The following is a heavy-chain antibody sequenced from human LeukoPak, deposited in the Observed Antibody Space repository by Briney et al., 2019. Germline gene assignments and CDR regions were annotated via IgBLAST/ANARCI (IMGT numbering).Heavy chain of an antibody. CDR1: GFTFSSYS. CDR3: ASISLRFLDH. V-gene: IGHV3-48*01. J-gene: IGHJ4*02. D-gene: IGHD3-3*01. Sequence: GGSLRLSCAASGFTFSSYSMNWVRQAPGKGLEWVSYISSSSSTISYADSVKGRFTISRDNAKNSLYLQMNSLRAEDTAVYYCASISLRFLDHWGQGTLVTVSS. CDR2: ISSSSSTI.